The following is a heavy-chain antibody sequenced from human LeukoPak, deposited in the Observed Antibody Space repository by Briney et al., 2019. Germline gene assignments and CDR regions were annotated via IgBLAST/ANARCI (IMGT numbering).Heavy chain of an antibody. Sequence: SDTLSLTCAVSCYSISIGYYWGSIRQPPGKWLEWIESSYHSESNYYTPSLTSRVTISVDMSKNQFSLKLSSVTAADTAVYYCARLVPAAILDYWGQGTLVTVSS. D-gene: IGHD2-2*02. CDR2: SYHSESN. V-gene: IGHV4-38-2*01. CDR3: ARLVPAAILDY. CDR1: CYSISIGYY. J-gene: IGHJ4*02.